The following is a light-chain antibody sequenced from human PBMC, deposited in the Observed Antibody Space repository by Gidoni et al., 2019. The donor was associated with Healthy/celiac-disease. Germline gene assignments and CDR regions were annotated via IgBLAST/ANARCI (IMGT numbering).Light chain of an antibody. CDR3: QVWDSSSDHVV. V-gene: IGLV3-21*02. CDR2: DDS. J-gene: IGLJ2*01. CDR1: NIGSKS. Sequence: SYVLPPPPSVSVAPGQTARITCGGNNIGSKSVHWYRQKPGQAPGLVVYDDSDRPSGIPERFSGSNSGNTATLTISRVEAGDEADYYCQVWDSSSDHVVFGGGTKLTVL.